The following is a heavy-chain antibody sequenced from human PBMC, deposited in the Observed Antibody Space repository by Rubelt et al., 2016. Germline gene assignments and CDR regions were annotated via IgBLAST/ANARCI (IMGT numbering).Heavy chain of an antibody. Sequence: QVQLVQSGAEVKKPGASVTVSCEVSGFTIREVSVYWVRQAPGKGLEWMGGFDPEDGTPIYAQNFQDRVILTEDTSTNTVNMQLSGLKSEDTAVYYCATGLLWFGELFGHWGQGTPVTVSS. D-gene: IGHD3-10*01. V-gene: IGHV1-24*01. CDR1: GFTIREVS. J-gene: IGHJ4*02. CDR3: ATGLLWFGELFGH. CDR2: FDPEDGTP.